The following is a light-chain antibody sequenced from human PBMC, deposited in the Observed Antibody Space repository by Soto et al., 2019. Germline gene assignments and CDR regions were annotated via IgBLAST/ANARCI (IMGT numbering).Light chain of an antibody. V-gene: IGKV4-1*01. CDR2: WAS. CDR1: QSVLYSSSNKNY. J-gene: IGKJ1*01. Sequence: DIVMTQSPDSLAVSLGERATINCKSSQSVLYSSSNKNYLAWYQQKPGQPPKLLIYWASTRESGVPDRFSGSGSGTDFTLTIGSLQAEDVAVYYCHQYYSILWTFGQGTKVDI. CDR3: HQYYSILWT.